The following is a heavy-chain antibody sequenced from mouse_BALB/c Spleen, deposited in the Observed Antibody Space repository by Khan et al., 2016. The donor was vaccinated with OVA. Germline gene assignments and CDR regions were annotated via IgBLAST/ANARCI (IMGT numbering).Heavy chain of an antibody. CDR1: GYTFTSYT. V-gene: IGHV1-4*01. CDR3: ARKSTRASY. Sequence: QVQLQQSGAELVKPGASVKMSCKASGYTFTSYTMHWVKQRPGQGLEWIGYINPSSSYTKYNQKFKDKATLTADKSSSTAYMQLSSLTSEDSAVYYCARKSTRASYWGQGTTLTVSS. J-gene: IGHJ2*01. CDR2: INPSSSYT. D-gene: IGHD3-1*01.